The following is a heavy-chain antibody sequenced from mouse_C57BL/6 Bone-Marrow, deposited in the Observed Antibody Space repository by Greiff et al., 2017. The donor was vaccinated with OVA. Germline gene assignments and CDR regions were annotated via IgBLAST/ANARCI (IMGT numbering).Heavy chain of an antibody. V-gene: IGHV5-12*01. J-gene: IGHJ3*01. Sequence: EVNVVESGGGLVQPGGSLKLSCAASGFTFSDYYMYWVRQTPGKRLEWVAYISNGGGSTYYPDTVKGRFTISRDNAKNTLYLQMSRLKSEDTAMYYCAMRNGYDEGTWFAYWGQGTLVTVSA. CDR2: ISNGGGST. D-gene: IGHD2-2*01. CDR1: GFTFSDYY. CDR3: AMRNGYDEGTWFAY.